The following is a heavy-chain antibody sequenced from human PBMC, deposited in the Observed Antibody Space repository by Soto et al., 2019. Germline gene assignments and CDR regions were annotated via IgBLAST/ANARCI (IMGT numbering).Heavy chain of an antibody. J-gene: IGHJ5*02. CDR1: GVTFIYAW. CDR3: TPDPILAAAGGSDP. D-gene: IGHD6-13*01. V-gene: IGHV3-15*01. CDR2: IKSNTDGGTT. Sequence: EVQLVESGGGLVQPGGSLRLSCEASGVTFIYAWMNWVRQAPGKGLEWVGHIKSNTDGGTTDYAAPVNGRFTISRDDSKTTLYLQMNSLKTEDTAVYYCTPDPILAAAGGSDPWGQGTLVTVSS.